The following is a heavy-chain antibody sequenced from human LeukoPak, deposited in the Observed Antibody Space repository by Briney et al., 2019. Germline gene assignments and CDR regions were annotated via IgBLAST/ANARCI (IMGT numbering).Heavy chain of an antibody. Sequence: SETLSLTCAASGGSITTTNWWSCVRQPPGKGLEWIGEVHLSGATNYNPSLESRVSMSIDKSKNHLSLEVTSVTAADTAIYYCTRESGAFSPFGFWGQGTLLTVSS. V-gene: IGHV4-4*02. CDR2: VHLSGAT. CDR1: GGSITTTNW. J-gene: IGHJ4*02. D-gene: IGHD1-26*01. CDR3: TRESGAFSPFGF.